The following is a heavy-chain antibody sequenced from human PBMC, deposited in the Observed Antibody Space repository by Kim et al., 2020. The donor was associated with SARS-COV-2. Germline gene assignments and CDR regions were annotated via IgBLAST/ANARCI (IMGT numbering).Heavy chain of an antibody. D-gene: IGHD2-15*01. CDR2: IFHSGNS. CDR3: ARGRAYCTGGSCYGGFDF. V-gene: IGHV4-34*01. J-gene: IGHJ4*02. Sequence: SETLSLTCAVYGGPFSDYYWSWIRQPPGKGLEWIGEIFHSGNSNYNPSLKSRLTISVDTSKNQFSLKLSSVTAADTAVYYCARGRAYCTGGSCYGGFDFWGQGTLVAVSS. CDR1: GGPFSDYY.